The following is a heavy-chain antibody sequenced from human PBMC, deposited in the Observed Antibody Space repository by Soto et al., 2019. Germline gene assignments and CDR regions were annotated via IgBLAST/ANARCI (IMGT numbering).Heavy chain of an antibody. CDR2: INPNSGGT. Sequence: GASVKVSCKASGYTFTGYYMHWVRQAPGQGLEWMGWINPNSGGTNYAQKFQGRVTMTRDTSISTAYMELSRLRSDDTAVYYCARERMYSSIITGGMDVWGQGTTVTVSS. D-gene: IGHD6-13*01. CDR1: GYTFTGYY. V-gene: IGHV1-2*02. J-gene: IGHJ6*02. CDR3: ARERMYSSIITGGMDV.